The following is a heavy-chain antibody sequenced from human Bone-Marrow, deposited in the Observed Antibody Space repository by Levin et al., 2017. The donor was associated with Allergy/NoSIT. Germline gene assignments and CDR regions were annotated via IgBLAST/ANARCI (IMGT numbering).Heavy chain of an antibody. Sequence: SQTLSLTCAVSGGSISSSSFYWGWIRQPPGKGLEWIGNIFYSGRTYYNPSLKSRVSISLDTSQNQFSLKLTSVTAADTAVYYCAREGTPQSWDYWGQGSLVSVSS. J-gene: IGHJ4*02. D-gene: IGHD1-14*01. V-gene: IGHV4-39*07. CDR3: AREGTPQSWDY. CDR2: IFYSGRT. CDR1: GGSISSSSFY.